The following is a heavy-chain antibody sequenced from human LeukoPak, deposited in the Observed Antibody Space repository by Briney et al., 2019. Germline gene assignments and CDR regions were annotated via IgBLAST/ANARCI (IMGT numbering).Heavy chain of an antibody. J-gene: IGHJ6*04. CDR1: GYTFTGYY. D-gene: IGHD1-1*01. V-gene: IGHV1-2*02. Sequence: ASVKVSCKASGYTFTGYYMHWVRQAPGQGLEWMGWINPNSGGTNYAQKFQGRVTMTRDTSISTAYMELSRLRSDDTAVYYCARGPSRYNWNDGMDVWGKGTTVTVSS. CDR2: INPNSGGT. CDR3: ARGPSRYNWNDGMDV.